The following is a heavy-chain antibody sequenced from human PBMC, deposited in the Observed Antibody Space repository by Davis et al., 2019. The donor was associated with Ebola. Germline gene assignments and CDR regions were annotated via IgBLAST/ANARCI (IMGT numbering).Heavy chain of an antibody. CDR3: ARDRYSSGWAMLDY. J-gene: IGHJ4*02. CDR1: GYTFSTYY. V-gene: IGHV1-18*04. CDR2: ISTYKANT. D-gene: IGHD6-19*01. Sequence: ASVKVSCKTSGYTFSTYYLHWVRQAPGQGLEWMGWISTYKANTNYAQKLQGRVTMTTDTSTNTAYMELRSLRSDDTTVYYCARDRYSSGWAMLDYWGQGTLVTVSS.